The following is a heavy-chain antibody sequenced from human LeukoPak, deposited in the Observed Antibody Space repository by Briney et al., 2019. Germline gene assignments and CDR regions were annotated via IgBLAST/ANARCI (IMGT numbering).Heavy chain of an antibody. CDR3: ARGVATIKPLDY. J-gene: IGHJ4*02. CDR2: IDWDDDK. Sequence: SGPALVKPTQTLTLTCAFSGFSLSTSGMCVSWIRQPPGKALEWLARIDWDDDKHYSTSLKTRLTISKDTSKNQVVLTMTNMDPVDTATYYCARGVATIKPLDYWGQGTLVTVSS. CDR1: GFSLSTSGMC. V-gene: IGHV2-70*11. D-gene: IGHD5-12*01.